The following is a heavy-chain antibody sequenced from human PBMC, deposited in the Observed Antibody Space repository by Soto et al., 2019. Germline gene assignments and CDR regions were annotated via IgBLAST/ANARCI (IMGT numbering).Heavy chain of an antibody. CDR2: ISGSGIST. CDR1: GFTFRSYA. CDR3: AYSSTPFDY. Sequence: GGSLRLSCAASGFTFRSYAMSWVRQAPGKGLEWVSGISGSGISTHYADSVKGRFTVSRDNSKNTLYLQMSSLSAEDTAVYYCAYSSTPFDYWGQGTLVTVSS. V-gene: IGHV3-23*01. D-gene: IGHD6-13*01. J-gene: IGHJ4*02.